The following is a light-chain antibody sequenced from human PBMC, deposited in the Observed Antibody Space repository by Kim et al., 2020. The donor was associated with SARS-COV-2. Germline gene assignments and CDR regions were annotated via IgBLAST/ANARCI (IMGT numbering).Light chain of an antibody. CDR3: SSYTSSSTFGV. Sequence: QSITISCTGTSSDVGGYNYVSWYQQHPGKAPKLMIYDVSKRPSGVSTRFSGSKSGNTASLTISGLQAEDEADYYCSSYTSSSTFGVLGGGTQLTVL. V-gene: IGLV2-14*03. CDR2: DVS. CDR1: SSDVGGYNY. J-gene: IGLJ3*02.